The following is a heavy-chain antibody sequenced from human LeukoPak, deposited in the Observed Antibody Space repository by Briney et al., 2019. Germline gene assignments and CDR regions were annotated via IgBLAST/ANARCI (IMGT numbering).Heavy chain of an antibody. J-gene: IGHJ4*02. V-gene: IGHV4-34*01. CDR3: ARGRRGSYTRPTQLDY. CDR1: GGSFSGYY. CDR2: INHSGST. D-gene: IGHD1-14*01. Sequence: SETLSLTCAVYGGSFSGYYWSWIRQPPGKGLEGIGEINHSGSTNYNPSLKSRVTISVDTSKNQFSLKLSSVTAADTAVYYCARGRRGSYTRPTQLDYWGQGTLVTVSS.